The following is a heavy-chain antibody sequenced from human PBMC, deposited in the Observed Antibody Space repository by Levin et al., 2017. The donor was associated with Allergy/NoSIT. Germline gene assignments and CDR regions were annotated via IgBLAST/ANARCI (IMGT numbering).Heavy chain of an antibody. CDR3: ARGLIITQGSFNYYYGGDV. J-gene: IGHJ6*02. V-gene: IGHV4-61*01. Sequence: SETLSLTCTVSGGSVFSGSYYWSWIRQPPGKGLEYIGYVCYSGSTNYNPSLKSRVTISMDTSKNQLSLKLSSVSAADTAVYYCARGLIITQGSFNYYYGGDVWGQGTPVTVSS. D-gene: IGHD3-10*01. CDR2: VCYSGST. CDR1: GGSVFSGSYY.